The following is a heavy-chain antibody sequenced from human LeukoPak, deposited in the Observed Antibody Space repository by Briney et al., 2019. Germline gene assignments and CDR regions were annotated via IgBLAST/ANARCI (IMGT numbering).Heavy chain of an antibody. CDR3: AKDNHPDAFDI. Sequence: GGSLRLSCVTSRFTFDDYPMHWVRQAPGKGLEWVSLISGDGDSTYYADSVKGRFTISRDNSKNSLYLHMNSLRTEDTALYYCAKDNHPDAFDIWGQGTMVTVSS. V-gene: IGHV3-43*02. CDR1: RFTFDDYP. J-gene: IGHJ3*02. CDR2: ISGDGDST.